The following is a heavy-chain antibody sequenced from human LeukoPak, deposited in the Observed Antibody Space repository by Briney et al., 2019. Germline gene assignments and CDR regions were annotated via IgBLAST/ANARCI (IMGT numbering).Heavy chain of an antibody. CDR3: VRSPSMVRGVIYWFDP. CDR1: GGSISSYS. J-gene: IGHJ5*02. Sequence: SETLSLTCTVSGGSISSYSWSWIRQPPGKRLDWLRFIYYSGSTNYNPSLKSRVTISVDTSNNQFSLKLSSVTAAETAVYYCVRSPSMVRGVIYWFDPWGQGTLVTVSS. D-gene: IGHD3-10*01. CDR2: IYYSGST. V-gene: IGHV4-59*01.